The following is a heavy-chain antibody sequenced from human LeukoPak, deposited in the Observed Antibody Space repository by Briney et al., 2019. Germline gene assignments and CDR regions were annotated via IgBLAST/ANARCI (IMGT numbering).Heavy chain of an antibody. J-gene: IGHJ4*02. CDR3: AKDKAPGSWHTPSDF. CDR2: ISDSGDGT. D-gene: IGHD6-13*01. V-gene: IGHV3-23*01. CDR1: GGSFSGYY. Sequence: ETLSLTCAVYGGSFSGYYWSWIRQPPGKGLEWVSGISDSGDGTYYAEFVKGRFTISRDNSKNTVFLQMNSLRADDTAKYYCAKDKAPGSWHTPSDFWGQGTLVTVSS.